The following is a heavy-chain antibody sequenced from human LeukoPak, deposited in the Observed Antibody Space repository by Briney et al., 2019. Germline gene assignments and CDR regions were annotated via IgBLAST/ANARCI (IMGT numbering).Heavy chain of an antibody. V-gene: IGHV3-11*06. D-gene: IGHD6-25*01. Sequence: GGPLRLSCAASGFTFNDYYMTWIRQAPGKGLEWVSYISSTGSYTIFADSVKGRFTISRDNAKNSLYLQMSNLRAEDTALYYCARQQTSAATGGFDFWGQGTLVTVSS. CDR3: ARQQTSAATGGFDF. J-gene: IGHJ4*02. CDR1: GFTFNDYY. CDR2: ISSTGSYT.